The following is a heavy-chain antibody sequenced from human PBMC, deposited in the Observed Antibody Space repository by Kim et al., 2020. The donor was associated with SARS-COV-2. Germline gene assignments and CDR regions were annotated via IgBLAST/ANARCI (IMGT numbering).Heavy chain of an antibody. CDR1: GFTFSSYW. J-gene: IGHJ6*03. V-gene: IGHV3-74*01. D-gene: IGHD5-18*01. Sequence: GGSLRLSCAASGFTFSSYWMHWVRQAPGKGLVWVSRINSDGSSTSYADSVKGRFTISRDNAKNTLYLQMNSLRAEDTAVYYCARDQVDTAMVSASHYYYSYMDVSGKGTTVTVSS. CDR3: ARDQVDTAMVSASHYYYSYMDV. CDR2: INSDGSST.